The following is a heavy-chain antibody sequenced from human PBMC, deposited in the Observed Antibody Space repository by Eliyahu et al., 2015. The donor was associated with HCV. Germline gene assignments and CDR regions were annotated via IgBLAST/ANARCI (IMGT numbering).Heavy chain of an antibody. Sequence: EVQLAESGGGLVKPGGTLRLXCAAXGFTXRXPTMNWVRQAPGRGLEWVSFISGSGTSIYYADSVKGRFTVSRDNAKGSLYLQMDSLTAGDTAVYYCARSGSTDSFHYWYFDLWGRGTRVTVSS. V-gene: IGHV3-21*01. CDR3: ARSGSTDSFHYWYFDL. D-gene: IGHD4-11*01. CDR1: GFTXRXPT. CDR2: ISGSGTSI. J-gene: IGHJ2*01.